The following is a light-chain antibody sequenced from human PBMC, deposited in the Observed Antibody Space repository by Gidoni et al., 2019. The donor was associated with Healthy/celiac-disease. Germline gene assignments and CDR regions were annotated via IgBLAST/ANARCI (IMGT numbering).Light chain of an antibody. CDR2: DVS. Sequence: QSALTQPRSVSGSPGQSVTISCTGTSSAVGCYNNGSWYQQHPGKAPKLIIYDVSKRPSGVPDRFSGSKSGNTASLTISGLQAEDEADYYCCSYAGSYTLLVFGGGTKLTVL. J-gene: IGLJ2*01. CDR3: CSYAGSYTLLV. V-gene: IGLV2-11*01. CDR1: SSAVGCYNN.